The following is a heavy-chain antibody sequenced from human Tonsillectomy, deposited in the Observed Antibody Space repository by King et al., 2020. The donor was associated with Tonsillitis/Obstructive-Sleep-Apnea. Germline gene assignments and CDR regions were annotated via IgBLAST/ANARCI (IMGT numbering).Heavy chain of an antibody. Sequence: VQLVESGGGVVQPGRSLRLSCAASGFTFSSYAMHWVRQAPGKVLEWVAVISYDGSNKYYADSVKGRFTISRDNSKNTLYLQMNSLRAEDTAVYHCAKVYYDFWSGENNWFDPWGQGTLVTVSS. D-gene: IGHD3-3*01. CDR1: GFTFSSYA. CDR2: ISYDGSNK. J-gene: IGHJ5*02. CDR3: AKVYYDFWSGENNWFDP. V-gene: IGHV3-30*18.